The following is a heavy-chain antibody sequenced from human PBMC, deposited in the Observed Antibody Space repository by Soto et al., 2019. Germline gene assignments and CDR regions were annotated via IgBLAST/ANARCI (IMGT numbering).Heavy chain of an antibody. V-gene: IGHV1-18*01. J-gene: IGHJ5*02. D-gene: IGHD3-22*01. Sequence: ASVKVSCKASGYTFTSYGISWVRQAPGQGLEWMGWISAYNGNTNYAQKLQGRVTMTTDTSTSTAYMELRSLRSDDTAVYYCARFVSGQWFGWFDPWGQETLVTVSS. CDR3: ARFVSGQWFGWFDP. CDR2: ISAYNGNT. CDR1: GYTFTSYG.